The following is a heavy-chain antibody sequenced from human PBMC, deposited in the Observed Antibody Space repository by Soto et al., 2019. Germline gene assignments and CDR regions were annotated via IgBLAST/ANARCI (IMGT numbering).Heavy chain of an antibody. J-gene: IGHJ4*02. CDR2: ISAYNGNT. CDR3: ASGEAYGDGY. D-gene: IGHD4-17*01. CDR1: GYTFTSYG. V-gene: IGHV1-18*01. Sequence: QVQLVQSGAEVKKPGASVKVSCKASGYTFTSYGISWGRQAPGQGREWMGWISAYNGNTNYEQNLQGRGTMTTDTSTSTAYMELRSMRSDDTAVDYCASGEAYGDGYWGQGTLVSVSS.